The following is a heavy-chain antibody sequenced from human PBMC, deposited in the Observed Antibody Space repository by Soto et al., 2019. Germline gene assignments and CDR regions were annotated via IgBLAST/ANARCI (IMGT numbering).Heavy chain of an antibody. J-gene: IGHJ6*02. Sequence: EAQLVESGGGLVQPGGSLRLSCATSGFTFDDYAMHWVRQAPGKGLEWVSGISWNSGNMGYAASVKARFTISRDNAKNSLSLQMNSLRVDDTALYYCAKDISGRGSYYYYYGMDVWGQGTTVTVSS. CDR2: ISWNSGNM. D-gene: IGHD3-16*01. CDR3: AKDISGRGSYYYYYGMDV. V-gene: IGHV3-9*01. CDR1: GFTFDDYA.